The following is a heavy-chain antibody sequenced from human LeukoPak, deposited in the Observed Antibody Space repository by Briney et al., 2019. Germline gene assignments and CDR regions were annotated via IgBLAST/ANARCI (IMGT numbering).Heavy chain of an antibody. Sequence: PGASLRLSCAASGFTFSNYAMSWVRQVPGKGLEWVSAITGSGGNTYYADSVKGRFTISRDNSKNTLYLQMNSLRDEDTAVYYCAKWGDFDVLTGYYVPDFWGQGTLVTVSS. CDR2: ITGSGGNT. D-gene: IGHD3-9*01. CDR3: AKWGDFDVLTGYYVPDF. CDR1: GFTFSNYA. J-gene: IGHJ4*02. V-gene: IGHV3-23*01.